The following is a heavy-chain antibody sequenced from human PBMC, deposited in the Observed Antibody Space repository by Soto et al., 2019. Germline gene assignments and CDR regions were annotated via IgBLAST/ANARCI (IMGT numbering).Heavy chain of an antibody. V-gene: IGHV3-66*01. CDR3: ASSMTTVTKDAFDI. CDR2: IYSGGST. CDR1: GFTVSSNY. Sequence: PGGSLRLSCAASGFTVSSNYMSWVRQAPGKGLEWVSVIYSGGSTYYADSVKGRFTISRDNSKNTLYLQMNSLRAEDTAVYYCASSMTTVTKDAFDIWAQGTMVTVSS. J-gene: IGHJ3*02. D-gene: IGHD4-17*01.